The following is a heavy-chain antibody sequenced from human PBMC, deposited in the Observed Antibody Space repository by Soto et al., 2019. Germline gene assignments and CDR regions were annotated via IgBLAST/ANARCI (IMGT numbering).Heavy chain of an antibody. CDR2: ISAYNGNT. CDR3: ARVEITFGGVIVDAFDI. D-gene: IGHD3-16*02. CDR1: GYTFTSYG. Sequence: QVQLVQSGAEVKKPGGSVKVSCKASGYTFTSYGISWVRQAPGQGLEWMGWISAYNGNTNYAQKLQGRVTMTTDTSTSTAYMELRSLRSDDTAVYYCARVEITFGGVIVDAFDIWGQGTMVTVSS. V-gene: IGHV1-18*01. J-gene: IGHJ3*02.